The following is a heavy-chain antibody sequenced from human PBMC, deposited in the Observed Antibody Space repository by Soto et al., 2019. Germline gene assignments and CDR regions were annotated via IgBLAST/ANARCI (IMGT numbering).Heavy chain of an antibody. D-gene: IGHD5-12*01. J-gene: IGHJ6*02. CDR1: GGSISSSSYY. CDR2: IYYSGST. V-gene: IGHV4-39*01. CDR3: ARQPGGFYYYYAMDV. Sequence: SETLSLTCTVSGGSISSSSYYWGWIRQHPGKGLEWIGSIYYSGSTYYNPSLKSRVTISVDTSKNQFSLKLSSVTAADTAVYYCARQPGGFYYYYAMDVWGQGTTVTVSS.